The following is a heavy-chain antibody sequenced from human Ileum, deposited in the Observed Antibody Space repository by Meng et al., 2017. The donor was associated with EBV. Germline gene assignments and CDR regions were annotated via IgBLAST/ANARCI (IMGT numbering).Heavy chain of an antibody. CDR2: IYNSGST. V-gene: IGHV4-30-4*01. CDR3: ARGQKGYFDL. Sequence: QLQESGPGLVTPSQTLSLTFTVSGGSISSSNDYWSWIRQPPGKGLEWSGHIYNSGSTYYNPSLKSRITISVDTSKNQFSLKLSSVTAADTAVYYCARGQKGYFDLWGRGTLVTVSS. CDR1: GGSISSSNDY. J-gene: IGHJ2*01.